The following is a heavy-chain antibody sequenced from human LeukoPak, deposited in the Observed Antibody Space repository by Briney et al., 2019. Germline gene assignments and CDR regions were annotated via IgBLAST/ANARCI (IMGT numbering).Heavy chain of an antibody. J-gene: IGHJ6*02. CDR3: ARHGEGSSSWRYYYYYYGMGV. CDR1: GGSISSYY. V-gene: IGHV4-59*08. CDR2: IYYSGST. D-gene: IGHD6-13*01. Sequence: PSETLSLTCTVSGGSISSYYWSWIRQPPGKGLEWIGYIYYSGSTNYNPSLKSRVTISVDTSKNQFSLKLSSVTAADTAVYYCARHGEGSSSWRYYYYYYGMGVWGQGTTVTVSS.